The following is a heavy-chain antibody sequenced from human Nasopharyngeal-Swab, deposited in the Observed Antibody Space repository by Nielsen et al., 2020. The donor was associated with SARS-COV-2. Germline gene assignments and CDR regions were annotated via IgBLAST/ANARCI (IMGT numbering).Heavy chain of an antibody. Sequence: GGSLRLSCAASGFTFSSYWMSWVRQAPGKGLEWVANIKQDGSEKYYVDSVKGRFTISRDNAKNSLYLQMNSLRAEDTAVYYCAARYSSSWWHAFDIWGQGTMVTVSS. J-gene: IGHJ3*02. CDR1: GFTFSSYW. V-gene: IGHV3-7*01. D-gene: IGHD6-13*01. CDR3: AARYSSSWWHAFDI. CDR2: IKQDGSEK.